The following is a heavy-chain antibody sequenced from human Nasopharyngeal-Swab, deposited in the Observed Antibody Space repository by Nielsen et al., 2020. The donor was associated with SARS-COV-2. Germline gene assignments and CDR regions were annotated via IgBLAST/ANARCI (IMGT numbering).Heavy chain of an antibody. D-gene: IGHD2-2*01. J-gene: IGHJ5*02. Sequence: SCAASGFTVSSNYMSWVRQAPGKGLEWVSVIYSGGSTYYADSVKGRFTISRDNSKNTLYLQMNSLRAEDTAVYYCARDIYCSSTSCPNTGGTWFDPWGQGTLVTVSS. CDR1: GFTVSSNY. CDR3: ARDIYCSSTSCPNTGGTWFDP. CDR2: IYSGGST. V-gene: IGHV3-66*01.